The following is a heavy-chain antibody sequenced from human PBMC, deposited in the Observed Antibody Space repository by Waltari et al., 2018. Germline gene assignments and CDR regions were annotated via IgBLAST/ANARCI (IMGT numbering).Heavy chain of an antibody. CDR1: GFIFHNYT. CDR3: AREQQVNWFDP. J-gene: IGHJ5*02. CDR2: ISDGGSNI. V-gene: IGHV3-30-3*01. Sequence: QAQLVESGGGVVQPGRSLRLSCAASGFIFHNYTLHSVRQAPGKGLEWMALISDGGSNIYSADSVKGRFTISRDDSKTTLYLQMNSLRTDDTAVYYCAREQQVNWFDPWGQGTLVTVSS. D-gene: IGHD6-13*01.